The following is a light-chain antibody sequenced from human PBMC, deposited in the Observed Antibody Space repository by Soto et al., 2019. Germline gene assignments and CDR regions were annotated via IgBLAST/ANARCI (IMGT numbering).Light chain of an antibody. Sequence: QSALTQPASVSGSPGQSITISCTGTSGDVGGYNYVYWYQQYPGKAPTLMIYDVTYRPSGVSNRFSGSKSANTASLTISGLQAEDEADYYCSSYTSSSADVFGTGTKLTVL. CDR3: SSYTSSSADV. CDR1: SGDVGGYNY. J-gene: IGLJ1*01. V-gene: IGLV2-14*03. CDR2: DVT.